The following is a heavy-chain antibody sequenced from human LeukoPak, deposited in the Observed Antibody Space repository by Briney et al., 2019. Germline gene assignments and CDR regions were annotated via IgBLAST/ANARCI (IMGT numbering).Heavy chain of an antibody. Sequence: GGSLRLSCAASRFTFRNYEMNWVRQAPGKGLEWVSYISTSGNTINYADSVKGRFTISRDNAKNSLYLQMNSLRVEDTAIYYCARVMQIAAAAFDCWGQGTLVTASA. D-gene: IGHD6-13*01. V-gene: IGHV3-48*03. CDR2: ISTSGNTI. J-gene: IGHJ4*02. CDR3: ARVMQIAAAAFDC. CDR1: RFTFRNYE.